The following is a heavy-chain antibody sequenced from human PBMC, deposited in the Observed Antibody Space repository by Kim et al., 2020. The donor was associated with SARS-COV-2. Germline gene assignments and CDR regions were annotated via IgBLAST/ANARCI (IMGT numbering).Heavy chain of an antibody. J-gene: IGHJ6*02. V-gene: IGHV4-59*08. Sequence: PYLKSRVAMSVDTSKNQFSLKLSSVTTADTAIYYCARHNGRTYYYCGMDVWGQGTTVTVSS. D-gene: IGHD3-10*01. CDR3: ARHNGRTYYYCGMDV.